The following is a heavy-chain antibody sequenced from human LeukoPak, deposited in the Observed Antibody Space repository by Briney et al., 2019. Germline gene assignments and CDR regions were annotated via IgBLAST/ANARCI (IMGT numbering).Heavy chain of an antibody. CDR1: GYPFISYG. CDR3: ARGGHIVVVPAAPFDY. Sequence: ASVKLSCKATGYPFISYGISWVRQAPGQWLEWMGWISAYNGNTNYAQKLQGRVTMTTDTSTSTAYMELRSLRSDDTAVYYCARGGHIVVVPAAPFDYWGQGTLVTVSS. CDR2: ISAYNGNT. J-gene: IGHJ4*02. D-gene: IGHD2-2*01. V-gene: IGHV1-18*01.